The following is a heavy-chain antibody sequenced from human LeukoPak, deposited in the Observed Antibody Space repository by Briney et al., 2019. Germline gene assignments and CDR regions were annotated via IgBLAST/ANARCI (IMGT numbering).Heavy chain of an antibody. Sequence: SVKVSCKASGGTFSSYAISWVRQAPGQGLEWMGRIIPILGIANYAQKFQGRVTITADKSTSTAYMELSSLRSEDTAVYYCARRSNIYSGYDYDYWGQGTLVTVSS. V-gene: IGHV1-69*04. J-gene: IGHJ4*02. CDR1: GGTFSSYA. D-gene: IGHD5-12*01. CDR2: IIPILGIA. CDR3: ARRSNIYSGYDYDY.